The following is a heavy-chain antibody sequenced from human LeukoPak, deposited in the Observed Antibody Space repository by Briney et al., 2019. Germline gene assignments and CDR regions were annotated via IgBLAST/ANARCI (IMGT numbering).Heavy chain of an antibody. CDR3: ARDPYDSSGTYDAFDI. V-gene: IGHV3-53*01. CDR1: GFTVSSNY. CDR2: IYSGGST. D-gene: IGHD3-22*01. Sequence: GGSLRLSCAASGFTVSSNYMSWVRQAPGKGLEWVSVIYSGGSTYYADSVKGRFTISRDNSKNTLYLQMNSLRAEDTAVYYCARDPYDSSGTYDAFDIWGQGTMVTVSS. J-gene: IGHJ3*02.